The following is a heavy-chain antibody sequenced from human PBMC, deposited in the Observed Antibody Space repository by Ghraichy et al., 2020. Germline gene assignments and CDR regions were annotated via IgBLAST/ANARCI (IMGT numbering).Heavy chain of an antibody. CDR2: ISGSGGST. CDR3: AKDFRGGDRYYYGMDV. J-gene: IGHJ6*02. CDR1: GFTFSSYA. Sequence: GGSLRLSCAASGFTFSSYAMSWVRQAPGKGLEWVSAISGSGGSTYYADSVKGRFTISRDNSKNTLYLQMNSLRAEDTAVYYCAKDFRGGDRYYYGMDVWGQWTTVTVSS. D-gene: IGHD2-15*01. V-gene: IGHV3-23*01.